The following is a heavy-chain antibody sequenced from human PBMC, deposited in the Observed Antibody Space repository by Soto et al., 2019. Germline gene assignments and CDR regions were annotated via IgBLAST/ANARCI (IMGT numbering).Heavy chain of an antibody. Sequence: XSVKVSCNASAYPLSAYYRDWIRHAPGQGLEWMGWINPNSGGTIYMQKFQGRVTMTRDTSISTAYMELSRLRSDDTAVYYCARDRPAKQYSSSWCSDWGRGTLVTVSS. CDR2: INPNSGGT. CDR1: AYPLSAYY. J-gene: IGHJ4*02. V-gene: IGHV1-2*02. CDR3: ARDRPAKQYSSSWCSD. D-gene: IGHD6-13*01.